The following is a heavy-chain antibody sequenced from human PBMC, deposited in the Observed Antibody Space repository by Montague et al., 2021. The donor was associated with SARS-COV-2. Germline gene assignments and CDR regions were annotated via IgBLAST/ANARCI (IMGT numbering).Heavy chain of an antibody. CDR2: IYYRGST. Sequence: SETLSLTCAVYDGSFSDYSWTWIRQPPGKGLEWIGSIYYRGSTYYNPSLKSRVFISVDTSKNQLSLTLTSVTAADTAVYYCATQEDPSGWIPGPFDFWGQGTLLSVSS. V-gene: IGHV4-34*01. D-gene: IGHD6-19*01. CDR1: DGSFSDYS. CDR3: ATQEDPSGWIPGPFDF. J-gene: IGHJ4*02.